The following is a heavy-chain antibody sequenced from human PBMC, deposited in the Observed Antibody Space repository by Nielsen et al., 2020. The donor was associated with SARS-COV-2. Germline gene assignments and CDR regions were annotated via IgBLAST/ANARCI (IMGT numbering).Heavy chain of an antibody. Sequence: ASVKVSCKASGYTFTSYAMNWVRQAPGQGLEWMGWINTNTENPTYAQGFTGRFVFSLDTSVSTAYLQISSLKAEDTAVYYCARAAPGSSWYYYGMDVWGQGTTVTVSS. CDR2: INTNTENP. CDR1: GYTFTSYA. J-gene: IGHJ6*02. CDR3: ARAAPGSSWYYYGMDV. D-gene: IGHD6-13*01. V-gene: IGHV7-4-1*02.